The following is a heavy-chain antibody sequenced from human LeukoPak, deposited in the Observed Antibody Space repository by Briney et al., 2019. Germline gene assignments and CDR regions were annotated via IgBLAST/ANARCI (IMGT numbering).Heavy chain of an antibody. V-gene: IGHV4-34*01. CDR1: GGSFSGYY. D-gene: IGHD3-16*02. J-gene: IGHJ5*02. CDR3: ARHRRGDYVWGSYRATNWFDP. Sequence: PSETLSLTCAVYGGSFSGYYWSWIRQPPGKGLEWIGEINHSGSTNYNPSLKSRVTISVDTSKNQFSLKLSSVTAADTAVYYCARHRRGDYVWGSYRATNWFDPWGQGTLVTVSS. CDR2: INHSGST.